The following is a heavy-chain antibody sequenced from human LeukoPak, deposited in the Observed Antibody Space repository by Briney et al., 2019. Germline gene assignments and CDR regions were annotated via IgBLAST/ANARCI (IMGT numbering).Heavy chain of an antibody. J-gene: IGHJ4*02. CDR1: GGSISSGGYY. D-gene: IGHD1-26*01. CDR2: IYYSVST. CDR3: ARDSPPSGNFDY. V-gene: IGHV4-31*03. Sequence: SETLSLTCTVPGGSISSGGYYWSWIRPHPGNGLEWIRYIYYSVSTYYNPSLKSRVTLSVDTSKNQFSLKPSSVTAADTAVYYCARDSPPSGNFDYWGQGTLVTVSS.